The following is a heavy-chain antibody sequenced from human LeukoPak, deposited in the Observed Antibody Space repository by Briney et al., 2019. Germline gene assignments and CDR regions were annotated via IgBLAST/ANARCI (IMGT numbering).Heavy chain of an antibody. D-gene: IGHD6-19*01. V-gene: IGHV3-23*01. CDR2: ISGSGGTT. Sequence: GGSLRLSCAASGFTFSGYAMSWVRQAPGKGLEWVSAISGSGGTTYYADSVKGRFTISRDNSKNTLYLQMNSLRAEDTAVYYCAKGAGYSSGRNDYWGQGTLVTVSS. J-gene: IGHJ4*02. CDR1: GFTFSGYA. CDR3: AKGAGYSSGRNDY.